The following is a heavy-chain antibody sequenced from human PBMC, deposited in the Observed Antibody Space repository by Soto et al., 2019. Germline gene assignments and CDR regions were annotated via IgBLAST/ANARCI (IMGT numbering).Heavy chain of an antibody. Sequence: GESLKISCKGSGYSFTSYWISWVRQMPGKGLEWMGRIDPSDSYISYSPSFQGHVTISADKSISTAYLQWSSLKASDTAIYYCASLHAAAGDNDPTLDYWGQGTLVTVS. J-gene: IGHJ4*02. CDR2: IDPSDSYI. CDR1: GYSFTSYW. D-gene: IGHD6-13*01. CDR3: ASLHAAAGDNDPTLDY. V-gene: IGHV5-10-1*01.